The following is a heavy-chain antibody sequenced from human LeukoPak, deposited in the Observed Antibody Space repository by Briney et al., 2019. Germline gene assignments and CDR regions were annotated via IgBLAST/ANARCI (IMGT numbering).Heavy chain of an antibody. CDR3: ASGRGLNGDGYTGQFDY. CDR2: FDPEDGDT. D-gene: IGHD5-18*01. J-gene: IGHJ4*02. Sequence: ASVKVSCKVSGYTLTELSMHWVRQAPGKGLEWRGGFDPEDGDTIYAQKFQGRLTMPEDTSQDTAHMELSSLRSEDRAVYYWASGRGLNGDGYTGQFDYWGRGTLVTVSS. V-gene: IGHV1-24*01. CDR1: GYTLTELS.